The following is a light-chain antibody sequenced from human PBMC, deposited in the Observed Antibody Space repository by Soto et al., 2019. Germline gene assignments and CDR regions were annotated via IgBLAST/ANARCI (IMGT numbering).Light chain of an antibody. J-gene: IGKJ5*01. CDR3: QQVYSFPMT. CDR1: QGVSSW. V-gene: IGKV1-12*01. Sequence: DIQMTQSPSSVSASVGDRVTVTCRASQGVSSWLAWYQQKPGRVPKLLIYGASSLQSGVPSRFSGSGSGTDFTLTISSLQPEDFATYYCQQVYSFPMTFGQGTRLEIK. CDR2: GAS.